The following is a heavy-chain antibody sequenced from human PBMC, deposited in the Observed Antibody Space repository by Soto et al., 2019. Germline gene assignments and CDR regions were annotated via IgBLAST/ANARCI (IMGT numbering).Heavy chain of an antibody. D-gene: IGHD6-19*01. CDR1: GFTFSSYA. CDR2: ISGSGGST. CDR3: AKADSGWYHSLYYFDY. Sequence: PGGSLRLSCAASGFTFSSYAMSWVRQAPGKGLEWVSAISGSGGSTYYADSVKGRFTISRDNSKNTLYLQMNSLRAEDTAVYYCAKADSGWYHSLYYFDYWGQGTLVTVSS. V-gene: IGHV3-23*01. J-gene: IGHJ4*02.